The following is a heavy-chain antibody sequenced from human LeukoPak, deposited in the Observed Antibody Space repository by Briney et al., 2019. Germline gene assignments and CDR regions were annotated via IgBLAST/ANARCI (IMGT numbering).Heavy chain of an antibody. D-gene: IGHD7-27*01. V-gene: IGHV1-8*03. CDR3: ARGPLTGEHYHYYMDV. CDR2: LNPNTGKT. Sequence: AAVKVSCKASGYSFSTFDINWVRQAPGQGLEWMGWLNPNTGKTGDAQKFQDRVTITGNSSIRTVDMALSSLTSDDPAVYYCARGPLTGEHYHYYMDVWGKGTTVTVSS. CDR1: GYSFSTFD. J-gene: IGHJ6*03.